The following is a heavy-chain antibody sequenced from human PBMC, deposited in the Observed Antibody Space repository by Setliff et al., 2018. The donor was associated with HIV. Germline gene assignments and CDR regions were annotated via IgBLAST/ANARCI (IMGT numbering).Heavy chain of an antibody. V-gene: IGHV4-39*07. CDR3: AREREGYYDSSGYYYGAFDI. J-gene: IGHJ3*02. CDR2: IYYSGST. Sequence: PSETLSLTCSVSGGSFSSDGYYWGWIRQFPGKGLEWIGSIYYSGSTYYHPSLKSRVTISVDTSKNQFSLKLSSVTAADTAVYYCAREREGYYDSSGYYYGAFDIWGQGTMVTVSS. CDR1: GGSFSSDGYY. D-gene: IGHD3-22*01.